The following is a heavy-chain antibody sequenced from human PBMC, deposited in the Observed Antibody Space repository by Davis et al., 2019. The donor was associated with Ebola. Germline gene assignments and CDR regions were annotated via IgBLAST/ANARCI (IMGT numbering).Heavy chain of an antibody. V-gene: IGHV4-39*01. J-gene: IGHJ5*01. CDR1: GASISDNNF. CDR3: ARNHNGGWFDS. CDR2: INSRGDT. D-gene: IGHD4-23*01. Sequence: GSLRLSCSVSGASISDNNFWGWVRQSPGKGLEWIVNINSRGDTYYNPSLRSRVTISVDPSKNQFSLKVESVSAADTAVYFCARNHNGGWFDSWGQGTLVTVSS.